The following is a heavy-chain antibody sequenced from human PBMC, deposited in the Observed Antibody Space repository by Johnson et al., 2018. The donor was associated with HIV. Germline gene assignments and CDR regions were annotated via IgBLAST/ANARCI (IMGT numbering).Heavy chain of an antibody. CDR1: GFTFSSYW. V-gene: IGHV3-74*01. J-gene: IGHJ3*02. D-gene: IGHD1-26*01. CDR2: INSDGSST. CDR3: ARAWGGSYSAFDI. Sequence: VQLVESGGGLVQPGGSLRLSCAASGFTFSSYWMHWVRQAPGKGLVWVSRINSDGSSTSYADSVKGRFTISRDNAKNTMYLQMNSLRAEDTAVYYCARAWGGSYSAFDIWGQGTMVTVSS.